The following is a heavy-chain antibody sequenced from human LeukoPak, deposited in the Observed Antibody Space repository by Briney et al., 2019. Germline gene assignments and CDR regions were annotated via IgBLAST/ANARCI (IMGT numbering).Heavy chain of an antibody. CDR2: IYYSGST. Sequence: KPSETLSLTCTVSGGSISSGGYYWSWIRQHPGKGLEWIGYIYYSGSTYYNPSLKSRVTISVDTSKNQFSLKLSSVTAADTAVYYCARAYDSSGYSTIHYFDYWGQGTLVTVSS. J-gene: IGHJ4*02. V-gene: IGHV4-31*03. CDR3: ARAYDSSGYSTIHYFDY. D-gene: IGHD3-22*01. CDR1: GGSISSGGYY.